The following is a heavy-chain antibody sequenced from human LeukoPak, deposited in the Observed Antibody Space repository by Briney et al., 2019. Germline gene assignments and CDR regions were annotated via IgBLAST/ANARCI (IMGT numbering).Heavy chain of an antibody. Sequence: GGSLRLSCAASGFTFSSYSMNWVRQVPGKGLEWVSYISSSSSTMYYADSVKGRFTISRDNAKNSLYLQMSSLRAEDTAVYYCARVYNSGWHFDYWGQGALVTVSS. J-gene: IGHJ4*02. D-gene: IGHD6-19*01. CDR3: ARVYNSGWHFDY. CDR2: ISSSSSTM. V-gene: IGHV3-48*01. CDR1: GFTFSSYS.